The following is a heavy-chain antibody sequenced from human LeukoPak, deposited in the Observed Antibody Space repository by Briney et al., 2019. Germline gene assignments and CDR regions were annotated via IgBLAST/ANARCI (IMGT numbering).Heavy chain of an antibody. D-gene: IGHD3-22*01. CDR3: ARDRPIRYYYDSSGLDAFDI. J-gene: IGHJ3*02. Sequence: SETQSLTCTVSGGSISSYYWSWIRQPPGKGLEWIGYIYYSGSTNYNPSLKSRVTISVDTSKNQFSLKLSSVTAADTAVYYCARDRPIRYYYDSSGLDAFDIWGQGTMVTVSS. V-gene: IGHV4-59*01. CDR2: IYYSGST. CDR1: GGSISSYY.